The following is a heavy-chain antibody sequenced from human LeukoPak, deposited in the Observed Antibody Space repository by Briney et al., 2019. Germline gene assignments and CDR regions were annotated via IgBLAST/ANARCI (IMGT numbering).Heavy chain of an antibody. Sequence: SETLSLTCTVSGGSISSSSYYWGWIRQPPGKGLEWIGSIYYSGSTYYNPSLKIRVTISVYTSKNQFSLKLSSVTAADTAVYYCAREVVVVAAMDYWGQGTLVTVSS. CDR2: IYYSGST. D-gene: IGHD2-15*01. V-gene: IGHV4-39*02. CDR3: AREVVVVAAMDY. CDR1: GGSISSSSYY. J-gene: IGHJ4*02.